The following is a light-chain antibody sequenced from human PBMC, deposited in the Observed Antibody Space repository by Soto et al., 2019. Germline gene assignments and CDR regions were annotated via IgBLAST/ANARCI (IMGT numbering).Light chain of an antibody. V-gene: IGLV2-14*01. CDR3: SSYTTSHTLV. Sequence: QSVLTQPASVSGSPGQSITISCTGTSSTVGGFNVVSWYQQHPGKAPKVIIYEISNRPSGVSSRFSGSKSGNTASLTISGLQAEDESDYYCSSYTTSHTLVFGGGTQLTVL. J-gene: IGLJ2*01. CDR1: SSTVGGFNV. CDR2: EIS.